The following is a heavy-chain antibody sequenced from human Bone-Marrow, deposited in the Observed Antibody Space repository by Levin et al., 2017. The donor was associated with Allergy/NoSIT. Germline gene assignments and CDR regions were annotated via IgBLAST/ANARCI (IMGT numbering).Heavy chain of an antibody. Sequence: LRLSCAVSGGSISTTGFVWNWIRQPPGKSLEWIGYVYYSGNTFYNPSLKSRVAISADVSKNQFSLTLTSVAAADTAIYFCASSQAHDAFDIWGQGTMVTVSS. CDR3: ASSQAHDAFDI. V-gene: IGHV4-30-2*01. CDR2: VYYSGNT. J-gene: IGHJ3*02. CDR1: GGSISTTGFV.